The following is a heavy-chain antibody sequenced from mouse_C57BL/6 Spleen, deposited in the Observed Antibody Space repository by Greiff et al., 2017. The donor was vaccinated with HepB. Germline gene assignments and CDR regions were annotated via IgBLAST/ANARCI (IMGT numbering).Heavy chain of an antibody. CDR2: IDPETGGT. Sequence: QVQLQQSGAELVRPGASVTLSCKASGYTFTDYDMHWVKQTPVHGLEWIGAIDPETGGTAYNQKFKGKAILTADKSSSTAYMELRSLTSEDSAVYYCTKIYYDYWYYFDYWGQGTTLTVSS. D-gene: IGHD2-4*01. J-gene: IGHJ2*01. CDR1: GYTFTDYD. CDR3: TKIYYDYWYYFDY. V-gene: IGHV1-15*01.